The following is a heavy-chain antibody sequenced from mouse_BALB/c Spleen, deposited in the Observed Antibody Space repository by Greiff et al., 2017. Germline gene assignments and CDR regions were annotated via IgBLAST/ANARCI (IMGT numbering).Heavy chain of an antibody. V-gene: IGHV1S81*02. CDR2: INPSNGRT. CDR3: AREGLTVPWVAY. Sequence: QVQLQQPGAELVKPGASVKLSCKASGYTFTSYWMHWVKQRPGQGLEWIGEINPSNGRTNYNEKFKSKATLTVDKSSSTAYMQLSSLTSEDSAVYYCAREGLTVPWVAYWGQGTLVTVSA. CDR1: GYTFTSYW. D-gene: IGHD4-1*01. J-gene: IGHJ3*01.